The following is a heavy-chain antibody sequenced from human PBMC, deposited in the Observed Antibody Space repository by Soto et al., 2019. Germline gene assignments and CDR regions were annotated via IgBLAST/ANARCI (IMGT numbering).Heavy chain of an antibody. D-gene: IGHD1-1*01. CDR2: IYYSGST. CDR3: ARLDDPTDAFDI. J-gene: IGHJ3*02. CDR1: GGSISSYY. V-gene: IGHV4-59*01. Sequence: QVQLQESGPGLVKPSETLSLTCTVSGGSISSYYWSWIRQPPGKGLEWIGYIYYSGSTNYNPSLKSRVTISVDTSKNQFSLKLSSVTAADTAVYYCARLDDPTDAFDIWGQGTMVTVSS.